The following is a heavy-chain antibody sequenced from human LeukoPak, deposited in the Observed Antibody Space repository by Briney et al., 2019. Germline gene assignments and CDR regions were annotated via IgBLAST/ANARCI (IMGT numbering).Heavy chain of an antibody. CDR1: GFTFSSYG. CDR3: AKDVTMIVVVITTHFDY. D-gene: IGHD3-22*01. Sequence: GGSLRLSCAASGFTFSSYGMHWVRQAPGKGLEWVAVISYDGSNKYYADSVKGRFTISRDNSKNTLYLQMNSLRAEDTAVYYCAKDVTMIVVVITTHFDYWGQGTLVTVSS. CDR2: ISYDGSNK. J-gene: IGHJ4*02. V-gene: IGHV3-30*18.